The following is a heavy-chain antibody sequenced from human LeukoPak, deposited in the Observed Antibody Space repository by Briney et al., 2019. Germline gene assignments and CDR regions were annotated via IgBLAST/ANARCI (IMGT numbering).Heavy chain of an antibody. Sequence: PGGSLRLSCAASGFTFSSYAMHWVRQAPGKGLEWVAVISYDGSNKYYADSVKGRFTISRDNSKNTLYLQMNSLRAEDTAVYYCAKDQGGWYYYYGMDVWGQGTTVTVSS. D-gene: IGHD2-15*01. J-gene: IGHJ6*02. CDR3: AKDQGGWYYYYGMDV. CDR1: GFTFSSYA. CDR2: ISYDGSNK. V-gene: IGHV3-30-3*01.